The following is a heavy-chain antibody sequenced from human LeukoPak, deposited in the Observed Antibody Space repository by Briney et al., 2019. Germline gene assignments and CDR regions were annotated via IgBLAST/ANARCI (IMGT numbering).Heavy chain of an antibody. CDR1: GFTFSTYL. V-gene: IGHV3-7*01. CDR2: INQDGTKK. J-gene: IGHJ5*02. Sequence: GGSLSHPCAASGFTFSTYLMNWVRQTPGKRLEWVASINQDGTKKNYVDSVKGRFTISRDNAKDSLYLQMNSLRAEDTAVYYCQGAWAWGQGTLVSVSS. D-gene: IGHD4/OR15-4a*01. CDR3: QGAWA.